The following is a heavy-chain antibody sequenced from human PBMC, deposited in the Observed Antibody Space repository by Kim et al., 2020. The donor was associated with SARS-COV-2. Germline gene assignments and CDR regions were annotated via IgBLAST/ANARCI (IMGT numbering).Heavy chain of an antibody. Sequence: ASVKVSCKASGYTFTGYYMHWVRQAPGQGLEWMGWINPNSGGTNYAQKFQGWVTMTRDTSISTAYMELSRLRSDDTAVYYCARGRYSSSWYEETNWFDPWGQGTLVTVSS. V-gene: IGHV1-2*04. J-gene: IGHJ5*02. CDR3: ARGRYSSSWYEETNWFDP. CDR2: INPNSGGT. D-gene: IGHD6-13*01. CDR1: GYTFTGYY.